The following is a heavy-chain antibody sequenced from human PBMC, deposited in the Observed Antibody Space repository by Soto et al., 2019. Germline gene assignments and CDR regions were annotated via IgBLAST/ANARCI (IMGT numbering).Heavy chain of an antibody. Sequence: EVQLVESGGGLVQLGGSLRLSCAASGFTFSSCSMNWVRQAPGKALEWLSYISSTSSTIYYADSVKGRFIISRDNAKNSLYLQMNRLRDEDTAVYYCASWPDAADYWGQGALVTASS. CDR1: GFTFSSCS. CDR2: ISSTSSTI. CDR3: ASWPDAADY. V-gene: IGHV3-48*02. J-gene: IGHJ4*02. D-gene: IGHD6-25*01.